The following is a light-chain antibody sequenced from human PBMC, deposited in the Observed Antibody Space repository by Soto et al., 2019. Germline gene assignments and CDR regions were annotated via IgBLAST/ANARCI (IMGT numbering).Light chain of an antibody. V-gene: IGKV4-1*01. CDR2: WAS. Sequence: DIVMTQSPDSLAVSLGERATINCKSSQSVLYSSNNKKYLAWYQQKPGQPLKLLIYWASTRESGVPDRFSGSGSGTDFTLTISSLEPEDFAVYYCQQRTNWPPLTFGGGTKVEIK. J-gene: IGKJ4*01. CDR1: QSVLYSSNNKKY. CDR3: QQRTNWPPLT.